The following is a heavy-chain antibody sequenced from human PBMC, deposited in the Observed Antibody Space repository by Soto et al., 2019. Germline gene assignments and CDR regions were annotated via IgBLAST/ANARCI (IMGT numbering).Heavy chain of an antibody. CDR1: GFTFSNAW. CDR2: IKSKTDGGTT. V-gene: IGHV3-15*07. J-gene: IGHJ6*02. CDR3: TTGATSGGSFQYYYYDYGMDV. Sequence: EVQLVESGGGLVKPGGSLRLSCAASGFTFSNAWMNWVRQAPGKGLEWVGRIKSKTDGGTTDYAAPVKGRFTISRDDSKNTLYLQMNSLKTEDTAVYYCTTGATSGGSFQYYYYDYGMDVWGQGTTVTVSS. D-gene: IGHD2-15*01.